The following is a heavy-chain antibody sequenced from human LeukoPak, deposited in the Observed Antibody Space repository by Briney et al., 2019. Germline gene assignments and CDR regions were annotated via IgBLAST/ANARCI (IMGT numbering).Heavy chain of an antibody. Sequence: PSETLYLTCTVSGGSISSYYWSWIRQPPGKGLEWIGYIYYSGSTNYNPSLKSRVTISVDTSKNQFSLKLSSVTAADTAVYYCARVSFYYGSGSYYSSFDPWGQGTLVTVSS. J-gene: IGHJ5*02. D-gene: IGHD3-10*01. CDR1: GGSISSYY. CDR2: IYYSGST. CDR3: ARVSFYYGSGSYYSSFDP. V-gene: IGHV4-59*01.